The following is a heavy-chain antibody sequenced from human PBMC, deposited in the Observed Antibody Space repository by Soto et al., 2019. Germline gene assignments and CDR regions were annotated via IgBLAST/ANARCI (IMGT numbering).Heavy chain of an antibody. CDR3: ARTFYDILTGQRWFDP. Sequence: SDTLSLTCTVSGGSIRSYYWSWIRPPPGKGLEWIGYIYYSGSTNYNPSLKSRVTISVDTSKNQFSLKLSSVTAADTAVYYCARTFYDILTGQRWFDPWGQGTLVTVSS. V-gene: IGHV4-59*12. CDR1: GGSIRSYY. J-gene: IGHJ5*02. D-gene: IGHD3-9*01. CDR2: IYYSGST.